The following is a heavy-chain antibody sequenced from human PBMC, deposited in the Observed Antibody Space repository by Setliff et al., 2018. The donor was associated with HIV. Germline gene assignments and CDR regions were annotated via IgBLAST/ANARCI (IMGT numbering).Heavy chain of an antibody. CDR1: GGTFGRFG. CDR2: IIPTFTRA. J-gene: IGHJ5*02. V-gene: IGHV1-69*05. CDR3: ARSVHSLYGDYATYFDP. Sequence: SVKVSCKASGGTFGRFGISWVRQAPGQGLEWMGGIIPTFTRANYAQRFQARVIITTDKSTSTAFMELTSLTSEDTAVYYCARSVHSLYGDYATYFDPWGQGTQVTVSS. D-gene: IGHD4-17*01.